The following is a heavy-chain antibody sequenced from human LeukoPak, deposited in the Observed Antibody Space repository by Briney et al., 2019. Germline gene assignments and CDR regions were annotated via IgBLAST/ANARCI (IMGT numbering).Heavy chain of an antibody. CDR3: AREPPHIRKGAFDI. CDR2: IIPIFGTA. V-gene: IGHV1-69*13. CDR1: GDTFSSYA. J-gene: IGHJ3*02. Sequence: GASVKVSCKASGDTFSSYAISWVRQAPGQGLEWMGRIIPIFGTANYAQKFQGRVTITADESTSTAYTELSSLRSEDTAVYYCAREPPHIRKGAFDIWGQGTMVTVSS.